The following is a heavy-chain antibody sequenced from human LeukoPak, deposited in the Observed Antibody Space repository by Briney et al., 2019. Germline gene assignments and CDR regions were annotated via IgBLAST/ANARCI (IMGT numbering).Heavy chain of an antibody. CDR3: ARHEGAAAGLDY. J-gene: IGHJ4*02. CDR2: IYYSGST. CDR1: GGSISSYY. V-gene: IGHV4-59*08. Sequence: SGTLSLTWTVAGGSISSYYWSWVRQPPGHGLDLFGYIYYSGSTNYNPSLKSRVTISVDTSKNQFSLKLSSVTAADTAVYYCARHEGAAAGLDYWGQGTLVTVSS. D-gene: IGHD6-13*01.